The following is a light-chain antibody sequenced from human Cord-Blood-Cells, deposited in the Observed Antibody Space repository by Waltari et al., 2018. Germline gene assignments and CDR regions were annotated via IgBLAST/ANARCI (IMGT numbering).Light chain of an antibody. Sequence: QSALTQPPSASGSPGQSVTISCIGTSSDVGGYNYASWYQQHPDKAPKLMIYEVSKRPSGVPDRFSGSKSGNTASLTVSGLQAEDEADYYGSSYAGSNNLVFGGGTKLTVL. V-gene: IGLV2-8*01. CDR1: SSDVGGYNY. J-gene: IGLJ3*02. CDR3: SSYAGSNNLV. CDR2: EVS.